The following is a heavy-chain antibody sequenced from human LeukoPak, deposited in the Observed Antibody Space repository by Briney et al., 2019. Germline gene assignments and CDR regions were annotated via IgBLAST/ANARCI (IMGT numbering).Heavy chain of an antibody. V-gene: IGHV3-30-3*01. CDR3: APQDCGGDCYSYY. J-gene: IGHJ4*02. D-gene: IGHD2-21*02. Sequence: GGSLRLSCAASGFTFGSYAMHWVRQAPGKGLEWVAVISYDGSNKYYADSVKGRFTISRDNSKNTLYLQMNSLRAEDTAVYYCAPQDCGGDCYSYYWGQGTLVTVSS. CDR2: ISYDGSNK. CDR1: GFTFGSYA.